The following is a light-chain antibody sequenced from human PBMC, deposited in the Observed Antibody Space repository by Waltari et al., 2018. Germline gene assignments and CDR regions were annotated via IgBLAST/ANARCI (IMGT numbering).Light chain of an antibody. CDR1: QSVSNY. J-gene: IGKJ4*01. V-gene: IGKV3-11*01. CDR2: DAS. CDR3: QQRSNWPPLT. Sequence: EIVLTQSPATLSLSPGERATLSCRASQSVSNYLACYQQKPGQAPRLRIYDASNRATGIPARFSGSGSGTDFTLTINSLEPEDFAVYYSQQRSNWPPLTFGGGTKVEIK.